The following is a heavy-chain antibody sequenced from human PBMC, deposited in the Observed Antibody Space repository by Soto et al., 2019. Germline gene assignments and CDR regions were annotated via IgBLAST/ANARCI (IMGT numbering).Heavy chain of an antibody. CDR2: ISGSGGTT. V-gene: IGHV3-23*01. CDR3: AKGARSAYFDS. Sequence: PGGSLRLSCAASGFTFSVHTMSWVRQAPGKGLEWVSVISGSGGTTYYADSVKGRFTISRDNSKNTLFLQMNSLRAEDMAVYYCAKGARSAYFDSWGQGALVTVSS. CDR1: GFTFSVHT. J-gene: IGHJ4*02.